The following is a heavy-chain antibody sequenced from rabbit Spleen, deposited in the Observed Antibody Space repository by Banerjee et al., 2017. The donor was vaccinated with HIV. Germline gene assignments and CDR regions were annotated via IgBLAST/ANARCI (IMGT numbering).Heavy chain of an antibody. Sequence: QSLEESGGDLVKPGASLTLTCKASGFSFSNKAVMCWVRQAPGKGLEWIACINAVTGKAVYASWAKGRFTFSKTSSTTVTLQMTSLTAADTATYFCARDAGTGDYIDVCFNLWGPGTLVTVS. V-gene: IGHV1S40*01. J-gene: IGHJ4*01. CDR2: INAVTGKA. CDR3: ARDAGTGDYIDVCFNL. CDR1: GFSFSNKAV. D-gene: IGHD4-2*01.